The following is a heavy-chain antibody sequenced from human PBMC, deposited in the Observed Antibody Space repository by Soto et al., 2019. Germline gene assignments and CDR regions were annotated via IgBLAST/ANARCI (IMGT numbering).Heavy chain of an antibody. CDR2: IYYSGST. J-gene: IGHJ4*02. CDR3: ARGLGFLDY. D-gene: IGHD3-16*01. CDR1: GGSFSGYY. V-gene: IGHV4-59*12. Sequence: PSETLSLTCAVYGGSFSGYYWSWIRQPPGKGLEWIGYIYYSGSTNYNPSLKSRVTISVDRSKNQFSLKLNSVTAADTAVYYCARGLGFLDYWGQGTLVTVSS.